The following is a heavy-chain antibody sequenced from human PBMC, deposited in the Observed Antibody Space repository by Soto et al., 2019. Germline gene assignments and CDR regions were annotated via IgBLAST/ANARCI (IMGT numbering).Heavy chain of an antibody. CDR1: GGSISSADYY. Sequence: SETLSLTCTVSGGSISSADYYWSWIRQPPGKGLEWIGYFHSSGATYKDPSLKSRVTISVDTSKSQISLKLDSVTAADTAVYYCASIWFGDFDYWGHGTLVTSPQ. J-gene: IGHJ4*01. V-gene: IGHV4-30-4*01. D-gene: IGHD3-10*01. CDR2: FHSSGAT. CDR3: ASIWFGDFDY.